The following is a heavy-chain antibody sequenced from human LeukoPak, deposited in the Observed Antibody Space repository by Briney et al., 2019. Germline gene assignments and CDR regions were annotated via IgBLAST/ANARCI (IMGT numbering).Heavy chain of an antibody. V-gene: IGHV3-23*01. CDR3: AKRGFGTNALPPPGGAKCYFDC. CDR1: GLTFSTYG. CDR2: IAGRGGST. D-gene: IGHD2-8*01. Sequence: GGSLRLSCAASGLTFSTYGMSWVRQAPGKGLEWISTIAGRGGSTYYADSVKGRFTISRDNSKNTLYLQMNSLRAEDTAVYYCAKRGFGTNALPPPGGAKCYFDCWGQGTLVSVSS. J-gene: IGHJ4*02.